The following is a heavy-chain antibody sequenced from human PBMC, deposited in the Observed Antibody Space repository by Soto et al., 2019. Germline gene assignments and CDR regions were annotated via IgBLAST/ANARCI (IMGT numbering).Heavy chain of an antibody. Sequence: RTRWVSCATSCFSVSSSYICLFRQAPGKGLEWVSVIYSGGSTYYADSVKGRFTISRDNSKKTLYLHMQSLRAEDTAVYYCARDLGARKNNWLDCWGQGTMVT. CDR1: CFSVSSSY. V-gene: IGHV3-53*01. CDR3: ARDLGARKNNWLDC. CDR2: IYSGGST. J-gene: IGHJ5*01.